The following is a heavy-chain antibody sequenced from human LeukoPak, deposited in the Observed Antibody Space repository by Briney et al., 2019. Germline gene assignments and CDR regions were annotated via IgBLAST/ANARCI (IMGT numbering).Heavy chain of an antibody. J-gene: IGHJ4*02. CDR2: INHSGST. Sequence: SETLSLTCAVYGGSFSGYYRSWIRQPPGKGLEWIGEINHSGSTNYNPSLKSRVTISVDTSKNQFSLKLSSVTAADTAVYYCARGTRYYDFWSGHPYFDYWGQGTLVTVSS. CDR3: ARGTRYYDFWSGHPYFDY. D-gene: IGHD3-3*01. CDR1: GGSFSGYY. V-gene: IGHV4-34*01.